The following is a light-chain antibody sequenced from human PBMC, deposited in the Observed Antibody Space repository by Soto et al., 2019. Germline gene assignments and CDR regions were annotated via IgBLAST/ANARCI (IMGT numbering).Light chain of an antibody. CDR1: QSVNSN. J-gene: IGKJ5*01. Sequence: IVMTQSPAILSVSPGESASLSCRSSQSVNSNYLAWYQQHPGQPPRLXIYGISTRATGIPARFSGSGSGTEFSLTISSLQSEDFAVYYCQQYSKWPITFGQGTRLEIK. CDR2: GIS. CDR3: QQYSKWPIT. V-gene: IGKV3-15*01.